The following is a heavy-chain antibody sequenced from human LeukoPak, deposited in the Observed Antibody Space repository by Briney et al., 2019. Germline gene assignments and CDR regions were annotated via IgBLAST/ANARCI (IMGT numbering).Heavy chain of an antibody. D-gene: IGHD2-2*02. CDR3: AREASTIGYCSSTSCYTSFDY. Sequence: GGFLRLSCAASGFTFSSYAMHWVRQAPGKGLEWVAVISYDGSNKYYADSVKGRFTISRDNSKNTLYLQMNSLRAEDTAVYYCAREASTIGYCSSTSCYTSFDYWGQGTLVTVSS. CDR2: ISYDGSNK. J-gene: IGHJ4*02. CDR1: GFTFSSYA. V-gene: IGHV3-30-3*01.